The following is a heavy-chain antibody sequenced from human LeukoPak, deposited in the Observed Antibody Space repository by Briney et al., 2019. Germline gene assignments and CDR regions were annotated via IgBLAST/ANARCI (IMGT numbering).Heavy chain of an antibody. Sequence: GESLQISCKGSGYSFTSYWIGWVRQLPGKGLECMGIIYPGDSDTRYSPSFQGQVTISADKSISTAYLQWSSLRASDTAMYYCARLSQPTLDYWGQGTLVTVSS. CDR1: GYSFTSYW. J-gene: IGHJ4*02. V-gene: IGHV5-51*01. CDR3: ARLSQPTLDY. CDR2: IYPGDSDT. D-gene: IGHD2-2*01.